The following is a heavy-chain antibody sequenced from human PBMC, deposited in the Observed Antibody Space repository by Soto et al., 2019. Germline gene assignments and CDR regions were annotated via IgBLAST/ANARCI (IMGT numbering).Heavy chain of an antibody. CDR3: AKRTLRRLRFVETH. V-gene: IGHV4-4*02. Sequence: SETLSLTCTVSGDSVSNTNWWSWVRQPPGKGLEWIGEIYHSGSTNYNPSFKSRVTISVDKSKNQFSLNLTSVTAADTAVYYCAKRTLRRLRFVETHWGQGTLVTVS. CDR1: GDSVSNTNW. D-gene: IGHD3-3*01. J-gene: IGHJ4*02. CDR2: IYHSGST.